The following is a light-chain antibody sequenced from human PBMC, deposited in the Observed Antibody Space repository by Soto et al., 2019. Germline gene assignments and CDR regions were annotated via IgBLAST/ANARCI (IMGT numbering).Light chain of an antibody. CDR2: EGS. V-gene: IGLV2-23*01. Sequence: QSALTQPASVSGSPGQSITISCTGTSSDVGSYNLVSWYQQHPGKAPKLMIYEGSKRPSGVSNRFSGSKSGNTASLTISGLQAEDEADYYCCSYAGSSTPHVVFSGGTKVTVL. CDR3: CSYAGSSTPHVV. J-gene: IGLJ2*01. CDR1: SSDVGSYNL.